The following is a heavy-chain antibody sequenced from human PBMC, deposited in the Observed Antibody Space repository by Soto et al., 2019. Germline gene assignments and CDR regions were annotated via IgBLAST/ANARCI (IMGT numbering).Heavy chain of an antibody. CDR3: ARYKDRLQLGGNYYFILDV. CDR1: GGTFRTSA. J-gene: IGHJ6*02. CDR2: IMPVFRRP. Sequence: QVQLVQSGAEVKKPGSSVKVSCKASGGTFRTSAFSWVRQAPGQGLEWVGGIMPVFRRPKYAQNFQDRVTITADESTSTAYIELNSLRSADTAVYYCARYKDRLQLGGNYYFILDVWGQGTEVTVSS. D-gene: IGHD1-1*01. V-gene: IGHV1-69*12.